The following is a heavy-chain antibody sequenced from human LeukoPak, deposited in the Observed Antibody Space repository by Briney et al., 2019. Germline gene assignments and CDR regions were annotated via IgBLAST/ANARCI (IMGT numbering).Heavy chain of an antibody. CDR3: ARVNHYDGVGGYYYYYGMDV. CDR2: INPNTGST. J-gene: IGHJ6*02. V-gene: IGHV1-2*02. D-gene: IGHD3-3*01. CDR1: GYTFTGYY. Sequence: ASVKVSCKASGYTFTGYYMHWVRQAPGQGLEWMGWINPNTGSTNYAQKFQGRVTMTRDTSISTAYMELSRLRSDDTAVYYCARVNHYDGVGGYYYYYGMDVWGQGTTVTVSS.